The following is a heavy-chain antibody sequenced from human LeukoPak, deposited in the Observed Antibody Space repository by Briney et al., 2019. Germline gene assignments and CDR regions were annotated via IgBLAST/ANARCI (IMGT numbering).Heavy chain of an antibody. D-gene: IGHD3-3*01. Sequence: GGSLRLSCAASGLTFSSYSMNWVRQAPGKGLEWVSSISSSSSYIYYADSVKGRFTISRDNAKNSLYLQMNSLRAEDTAVYYCARASGSGYYDYWGQGTLVTVSS. J-gene: IGHJ4*02. V-gene: IGHV3-21*01. CDR2: ISSSSSYI. CDR1: GLTFSSYS. CDR3: ARASGSGYYDY.